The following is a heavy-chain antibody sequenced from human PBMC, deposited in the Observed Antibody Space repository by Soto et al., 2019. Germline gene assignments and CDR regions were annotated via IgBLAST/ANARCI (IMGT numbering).Heavy chain of an antibody. CDR1: GFTFSSYG. CDR2: ISSGPVTT. D-gene: IGHD2-15*01. CDR3: ARGGAARPDY. J-gene: IGHJ4*02. V-gene: IGHV3-48*02. Sequence: EVQLVNSGGGLVQPGGSLRLSCVASGFTFSSYGMNWVRQAPGKGLEWVSYISSGPVTTNYADSVKGRFTISRDNAKSSLYLQLSSLRDDDTAVYYCARGGAARPDYWGQGTLVIVSS.